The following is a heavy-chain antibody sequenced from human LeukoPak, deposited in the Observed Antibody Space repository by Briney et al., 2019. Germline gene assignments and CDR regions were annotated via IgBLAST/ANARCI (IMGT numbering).Heavy chain of an antibody. Sequence: SETLSLTCTVSGGSISSSSYYWGWIRQPPGKGLEWIGSIYYSGSTYYNPSLKSRVTISVDTSKNQFSLKLSSVTAADTAVYYCASPTVTTDAFDIWGQGTMVTVSS. J-gene: IGHJ3*02. D-gene: IGHD4-17*01. CDR3: ASPTVTTDAFDI. CDR1: GGSISSSSYY. V-gene: IGHV4-39*01. CDR2: IYYSGST.